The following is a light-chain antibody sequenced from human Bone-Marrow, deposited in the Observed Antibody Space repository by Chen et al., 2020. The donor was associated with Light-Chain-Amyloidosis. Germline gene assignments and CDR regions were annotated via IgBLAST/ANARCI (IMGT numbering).Light chain of an antibody. CDR3: QTYANATHV. J-gene: IGLJ1*01. CDR1: SSNIGAGND. V-gene: IGLV1-40*01. Sequence: QSVLTQPPSVSGAPGQKVTIVCTGSSSNIGAGNDVHWYQQLPGTTPKILIYGNTNRLSGVPSRFSGSKSGTSASLVISGLQPDDEADYHCQTYANATHVFGTGTKVIVL. CDR2: GNT.